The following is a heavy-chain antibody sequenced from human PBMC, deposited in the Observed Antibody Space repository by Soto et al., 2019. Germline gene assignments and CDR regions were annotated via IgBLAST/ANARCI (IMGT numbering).Heavy chain of an antibody. V-gene: IGHV3-21*01. CDR3: AREDSIIIPAVSDF. J-gene: IGHJ4*02. Sequence: GGSLRLSCEVSGFNFKNYGINWVRQAPGKGLEWVSSVSKSDYTYYSDSVKGRFTISRDNAKNSVSLQMNTLRAEDTAVYYCAREDSIIIPAVSDFWGQGTMVTVSS. D-gene: IGHD2-2*01. CDR2: VSKSDYT. CDR1: GFNFKNYG.